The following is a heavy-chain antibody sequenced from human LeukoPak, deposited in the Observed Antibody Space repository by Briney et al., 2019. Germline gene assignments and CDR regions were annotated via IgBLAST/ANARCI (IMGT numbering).Heavy chain of an antibody. D-gene: IGHD6-6*01. V-gene: IGHV3-21*01. CDR2: IGSSSSYI. CDR1: GFTFSSYS. CDR3: ARDTAARRPFDY. J-gene: IGHJ4*02. Sequence: GGSLRLSCAASGFTFSSYSMNWLRQAPGKGLEWVSSIGSSSSYIYYADSVKGRFTISRDNAKNSLYLQMNSLRAEDTAVYYCARDTAARRPFDYWGQGTLVTVSS.